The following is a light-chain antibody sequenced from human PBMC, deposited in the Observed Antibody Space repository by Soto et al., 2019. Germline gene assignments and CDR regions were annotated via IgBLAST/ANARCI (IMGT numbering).Light chain of an antibody. Sequence: AIQMTQSPSSLSASVGDRVTITCRASQDIRNELGWYQQKPGKAPKALIYGVSSLQSRVPSRFSGSGSGTDFTLTISSLQPEDFATYYCLQDHNYPRTFGQGTKVEIK. CDR1: QDIRNE. J-gene: IGKJ1*01. V-gene: IGKV1-6*01. CDR2: GVS. CDR3: LQDHNYPRT.